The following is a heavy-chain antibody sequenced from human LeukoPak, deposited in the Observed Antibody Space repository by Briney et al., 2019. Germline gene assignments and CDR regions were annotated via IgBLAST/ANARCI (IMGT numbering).Heavy chain of an antibody. CDR3: ATGYTSGTRIDY. J-gene: IGHJ4*02. CDR2: IWYDGTNK. V-gene: IGHV3-33*01. D-gene: IGHD6-19*01. Sequence: PGGSLRLSCAASGFTFSSYGMHWVRQAPGKGLEWVALIWYDGTNKYYADSVKGRFTISRDNSKDTLYLQMNSLRAEDTAVYYCATGYTSGTRIDYWGQGTLVSVSS. CDR1: GFTFSSYG.